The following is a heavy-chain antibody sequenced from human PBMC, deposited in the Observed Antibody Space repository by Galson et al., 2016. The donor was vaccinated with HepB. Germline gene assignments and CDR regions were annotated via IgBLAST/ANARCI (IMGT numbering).Heavy chain of an antibody. Sequence: SLRLSCAASGFTFRIYHMTWVRQAPGKGLEWVSAISSGGSTYYADSVKGRFSISRDNSKNILYLQMNSLRVEDTAVYYCARRDGDMQPSDYWGQGTLVTVPS. J-gene: IGHJ4*02. D-gene: IGHD5-24*01. V-gene: IGHV3-23*01. CDR3: ARRDGDMQPSDY. CDR2: ISSGGST. CDR1: GFTFRIYH.